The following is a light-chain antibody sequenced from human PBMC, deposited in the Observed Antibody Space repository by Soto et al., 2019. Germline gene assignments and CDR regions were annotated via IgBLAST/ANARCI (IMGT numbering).Light chain of an antibody. V-gene: IGKV3-11*01. Sequence: EIVLPQSPATLSLSPGERATLSCSASHTVGSYLAWFQQTPGQAPRLLIYDTSNRAARIPARFSGSGSGTDCTLTISSLETEDFAIYYCQQRSDWPPTFGQGNKVEIK. CDR2: DTS. CDR3: QQRSDWPPT. J-gene: IGKJ1*01. CDR1: HTVGSY.